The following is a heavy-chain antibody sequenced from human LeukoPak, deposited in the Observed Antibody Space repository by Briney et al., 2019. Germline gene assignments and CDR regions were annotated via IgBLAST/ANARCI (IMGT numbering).Heavy chain of an antibody. V-gene: IGHV4-34*01. CDR3: ASLGYSSSSSLDY. D-gene: IGHD6-13*01. CDR1: GGSFSGYY. CDR2: INHSGST. J-gene: IGHJ4*02. Sequence: SETLSLTCAVYGGSFSGYYWSWIRQPPGEGLEWIGEINHSGSTNYNPSLKSRVTISVDTSKNQFSLKLSSVTAADTAVYYCASLGYSSSSSLDYWGQGTLVTVSS.